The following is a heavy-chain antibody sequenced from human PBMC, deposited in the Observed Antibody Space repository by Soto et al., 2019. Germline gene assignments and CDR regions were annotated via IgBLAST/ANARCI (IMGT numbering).Heavy chain of an antibody. CDR1: GGSISSYY. D-gene: IGHD1-1*01. CDR2: IYYSGST. V-gene: IGHV4-59*08. J-gene: IGHJ5*02. CDR3: ATTNWNRPYNWFDP. Sequence: QVQLQESGPGLVKPSETLSLTCTVSGGSISSYYWSWIRQPPGKGLEWIGYIYYSGSTNYNPSLKSRVTISVDTSKNQFSLKLSSVTAADTAVYYCATTNWNRPYNWFDPWGQGTLVTVSS.